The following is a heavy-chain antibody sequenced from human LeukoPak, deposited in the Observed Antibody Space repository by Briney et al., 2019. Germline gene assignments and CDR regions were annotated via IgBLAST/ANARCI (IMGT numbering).Heavy chain of an antibody. CDR2: LYYSGST. V-gene: IGHV4-39*01. CDR1: GGSISSSTYY. Sequence: SETLSLTCTVSGGSISSSTYYWGWIRQPPGKGLEWIDMLYYSGSTYYNPSLKSRVTISVDTSKNQFSLKLSSVTAADTAVYYCARHYCSSASCYVDYWGQGTLVTVSS. CDR3: ARHYCSSASCYVDY. J-gene: IGHJ4*02. D-gene: IGHD2-2*01.